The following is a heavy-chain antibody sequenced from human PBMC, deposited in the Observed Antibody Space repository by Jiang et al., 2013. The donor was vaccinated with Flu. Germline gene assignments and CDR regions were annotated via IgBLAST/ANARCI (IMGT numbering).Heavy chain of an antibody. V-gene: IGHV3-30*01. J-gene: IGHJ2*01. CDR1: GFTFSRYA. CDR3: AKDQPAGGSGSPTIYWYFDL. Sequence: VQLVESGGGAVQPGRSLRLSCAASGFTFSRYAMHWVRQAPGEGLEWVAVISNDGGNKFYAGSVKGRFTVSRDNSKNTLYLQLNSLRPEDTAVYYCAKDQPAGGSGSPTIYWYFDLWAVAPWSLSP. D-gene: IGHD3-10*01. CDR2: ISNDGGNK.